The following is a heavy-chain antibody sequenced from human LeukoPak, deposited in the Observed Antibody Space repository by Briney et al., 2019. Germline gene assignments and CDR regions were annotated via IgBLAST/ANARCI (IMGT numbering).Heavy chain of an antibody. J-gene: IGHJ4*02. D-gene: IGHD2-2*01. CDR1: GFTSSSYA. CDR2: ISRSGDFT. Sequence: PGGSLRLSCAASGFTSSSYAMSWVRQAPGKGLEWVSTISRSGDFTYYADSVEGRFTISRDNSKNTLYLQMNSLRAEDTALYYCAKAVLVTGFCTSTSCPSDYWGQGTLVTVSS. CDR3: AKAVLVTGFCTSTSCPSDY. V-gene: IGHV3-23*01.